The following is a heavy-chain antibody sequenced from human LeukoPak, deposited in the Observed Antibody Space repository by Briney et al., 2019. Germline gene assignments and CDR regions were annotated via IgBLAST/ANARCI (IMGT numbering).Heavy chain of an antibody. J-gene: IGHJ4*02. CDR1: GGSVSSGSYY. CDR2: INHSGST. V-gene: IGHV4-39*07. D-gene: IGHD5-24*01. CDR3: ARSRLHPIIFDY. Sequence: PETLSLTCTVSGGSVSSGSYYWSWIRQPPGKGLEWIGEINHSGSTNCNPSLKSRVTISVDTSKTQFSLKLSSVTAADTAVYYCARSRLHPIIFDYWGQGTLVTVSS.